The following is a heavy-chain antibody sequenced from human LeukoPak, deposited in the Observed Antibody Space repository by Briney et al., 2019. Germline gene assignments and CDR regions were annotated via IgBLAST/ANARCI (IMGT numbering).Heavy chain of an antibody. V-gene: IGHV5-51*01. D-gene: IGHD5-18*01. CDR2: IYLGDSDT. J-gene: IGHJ4*02. CDR3: ARPVEGYSYGYVDY. Sequence: GESLKISCKGSGDSFTSYWIGWVRQMPGKGLEWMGIIYLGDSDTKYSPSFQGQVTISADKSISTAYLQWSSLKASDTAMYYCARPVEGYSYGYVDYWGQGTLVTVSS. CDR1: GDSFTSYW.